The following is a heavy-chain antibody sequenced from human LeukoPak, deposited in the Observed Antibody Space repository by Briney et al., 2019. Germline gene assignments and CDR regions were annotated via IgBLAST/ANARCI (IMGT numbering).Heavy chain of an antibody. Sequence: PGGSLRLSCAASTLNFSHYGMDWVRQAPGRGLEGVSTINPSGVRTYYADSVRGRFTISRDNSNNTVFLQINSLRVEDTAIYYCARDQPHAATWFDPWGQGTLVTVSS. CDR3: ARDQPHAATWFDP. J-gene: IGHJ5*02. CDR2: INPSGVRT. D-gene: IGHD2-2*01. V-gene: IGHV3-23*01. CDR1: TLNFSHYG.